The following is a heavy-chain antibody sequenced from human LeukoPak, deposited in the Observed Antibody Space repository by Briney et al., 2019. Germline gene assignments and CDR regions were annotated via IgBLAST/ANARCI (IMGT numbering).Heavy chain of an antibody. CDR2: IYYSGST. V-gene: IGHV4-59*01. CDR1: GDSITNYY. CDR3: AREGYSYGLDC. D-gene: IGHD5-18*01. J-gene: IGHJ4*02. Sequence: PSETLSLTCTVSGDSITNYYWSWIRQPPGKGLEWIGYIYYSGSTNYNPSLKSRVTISVDTSKNQFSLKLSSVTAADTAVYYFAREGYSYGLDCLLQATMVTV.